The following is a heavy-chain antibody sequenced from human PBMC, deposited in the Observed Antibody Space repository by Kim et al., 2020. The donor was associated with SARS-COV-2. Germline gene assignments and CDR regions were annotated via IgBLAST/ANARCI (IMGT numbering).Heavy chain of an antibody. CDR3: AHRGGSSSWYGVAFDY. D-gene: IGHD6-13*01. CDR2: IYWDDDE. Sequence: SGPTLVKPTQTLTLTCTFSGFSLTTSGVGVGWIRQPPGKALEWLALIYWDDDECYSPSLKSRLTITKDISKKQVVLTMTNMDPVDTATYYCAHRGGSSSWYGVAFDYWGQGTLVTVSS. V-gene: IGHV2-5*02. CDR1: GFSLTTSGVG. J-gene: IGHJ4*02.